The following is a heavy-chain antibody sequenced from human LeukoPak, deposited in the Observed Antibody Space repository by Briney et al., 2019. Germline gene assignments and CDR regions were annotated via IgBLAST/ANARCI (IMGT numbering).Heavy chain of an antibody. J-gene: IGHJ6*02. CDR2: IWYDGSNK. Sequence: GGPLRLSCAASGFTFSSYGMHWVRQAPAEGLERVAVIWYDGSNKYYADSVKGRFTISRDNSKNTLYLQMNSLRAEDTAVYYCAREGGMTTVTTLGYGMDVWGQGTTVTVSS. CDR3: AREGGMTTVTTLGYGMDV. D-gene: IGHD4-17*01. V-gene: IGHV3-33*01. CDR1: GFTFSSYG.